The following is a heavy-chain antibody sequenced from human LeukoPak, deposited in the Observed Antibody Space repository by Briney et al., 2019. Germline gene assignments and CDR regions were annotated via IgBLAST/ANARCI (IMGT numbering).Heavy chain of an antibody. J-gene: IGHJ6*03. CDR3: ARAVKDYPMDV. D-gene: IGHD4/OR15-4a*01. CDR2: IYHSGST. CDR1: GGSISSGGYY. V-gene: IGHV4-30-2*01. Sequence: SQTLSLTCTVSGGSISSGGYYWSWIRQPPGKGLEWIGYIYHSGSTYYNPSLKSRVTISVDRSKNQFSLKLSSVTAADTAVYYCARAVKDYPMDVWGKGTTVTVSS.